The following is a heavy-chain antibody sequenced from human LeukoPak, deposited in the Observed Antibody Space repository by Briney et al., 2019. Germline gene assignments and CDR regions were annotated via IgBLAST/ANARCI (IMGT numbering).Heavy chain of an antibody. CDR1: GGTFSSYA. J-gene: IGHJ6*02. Sequence: ASVKVSCKASGGTFSSYAISWVRQAPGQGLEWMGGIIPIFGTANYAQKFQGRVTITADESTSTAYMELSSLRSEDTAVYYCARKYYYDSSGYLRPGYYYYYGMDVWGQGTTVTVSS. D-gene: IGHD3-22*01. CDR3: ARKYYYDSSGYLRPGYYYYYGMDV. V-gene: IGHV1-69*13. CDR2: IIPIFGTA.